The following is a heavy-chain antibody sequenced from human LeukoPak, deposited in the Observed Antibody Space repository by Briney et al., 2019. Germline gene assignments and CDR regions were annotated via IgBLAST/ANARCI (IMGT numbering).Heavy chain of an antibody. V-gene: IGHV3-7*01. Sequence: GGSLRLSCAASGFIFSGYWMNWVRPAPGKGVEIVANIKQDGSENYYMDSVRGRFTISRDNAKKSLYLQMNSLRAEDTAVYYCVRNDRYYDFRSGLTSYGMGVWGQGTTVIVSS. CDR1: GFIFSGYW. CDR2: IKQDGSEN. D-gene: IGHD3-3*01. J-gene: IGHJ6*02. CDR3: VRNDRYYDFRSGLTSYGMGV.